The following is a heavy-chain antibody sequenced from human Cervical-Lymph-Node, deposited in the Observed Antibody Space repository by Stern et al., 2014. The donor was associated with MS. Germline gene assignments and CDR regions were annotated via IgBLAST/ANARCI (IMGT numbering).Heavy chain of an antibody. J-gene: IGHJ4*02. CDR1: GGTFSSYV. D-gene: IGHD4-23*01. V-gene: IGHV1-69*01. Sequence: QLVESGAEVKKPGSSVKVSCKASGGTFSSYVTSWVRQAPGQGLEWMGGIIPIFDKADYAQKFQGRVTITADESTSTVYMELTSLRSEDTAVYYCARGSSVVTDYFDYWGQGTLVTVSS. CDR3: ARGSSVVTDYFDY. CDR2: IIPIFDKA.